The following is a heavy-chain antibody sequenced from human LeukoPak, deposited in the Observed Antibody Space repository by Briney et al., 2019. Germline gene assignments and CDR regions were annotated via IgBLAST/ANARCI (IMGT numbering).Heavy chain of an antibody. D-gene: IGHD1-1*01. Sequence: GGSLRLSCAASGFTFSSYSMNWVRQAPGKGLEWVSYISSSSSTIYYADSVKGRFTISRDNAKNYLYLLMHSFRTEDTAAYYCAKVRGSSPLVDYCGQGTLVTASS. CDR2: ISSSSSTI. CDR1: GFTFSSYS. CDR3: AKVRGSSPLVDY. J-gene: IGHJ4*02. V-gene: IGHV3-48*01.